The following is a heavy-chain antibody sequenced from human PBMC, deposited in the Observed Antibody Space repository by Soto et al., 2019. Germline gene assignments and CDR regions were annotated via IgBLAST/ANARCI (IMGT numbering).Heavy chain of an antibody. D-gene: IGHD1-1*01. J-gene: IGHJ6*02. CDR1: GGTFSSYA. CDR3: ARGSLTDPLEPPDYYYYYGMDV. V-gene: IGHV1-69*13. Sequence: SVKVSCKASGGTFSSYAISWVRQAPGQGLEWMGGIIPIFGTANYAQKFQGRVTITADESTSTAYMELSSLRSEDTAVYYCARGSLTDPLEPPDYYYYYGMDVWGQGTTVTVSS. CDR2: IIPIFGTA.